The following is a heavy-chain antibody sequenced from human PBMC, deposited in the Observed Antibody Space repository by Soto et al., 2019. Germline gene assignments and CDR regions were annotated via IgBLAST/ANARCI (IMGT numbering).Heavy chain of an antibody. J-gene: IGHJ5*02. CDR2: IGYGGSP. Sequence: QVQLQESGPGLVKPSGTLSLTCVVSGAFVTNGYSWSWVRQPPGKGLEWIGQIGYGGSPTYKTSPEGGPTFSLDTPSNPSSRTRTSVPAADAAKYFCARGGEIGGGGGGFARLDPWGQGILVAVSS. CDR1: GAFVTNGYS. CDR3: ARGGEIGGGGGGFARLDP. D-gene: IGHD3-16*01. V-gene: IGHV4-4*02.